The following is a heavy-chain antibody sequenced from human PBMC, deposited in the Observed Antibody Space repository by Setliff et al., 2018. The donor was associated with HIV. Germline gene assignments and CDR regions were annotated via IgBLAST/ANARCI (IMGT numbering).Heavy chain of an antibody. CDR3: ARGIRFGDLVPPYFDY. J-gene: IGHJ4*02. CDR1: GGSVSTSSYS. D-gene: IGHD3-10*01. CDR2: VYYTGTT. Sequence: PSETLSLTCTVSGGSVSTSSYSWGWIRQPQEKGLEWIGYVYYTGTTYSNPSPKGRVSMSVDTSRNQFSLRLNSVTAADTSLYFCARGIRFGDLVPPYFDYWGQGISVTVSS. V-gene: IGHV4-39*01.